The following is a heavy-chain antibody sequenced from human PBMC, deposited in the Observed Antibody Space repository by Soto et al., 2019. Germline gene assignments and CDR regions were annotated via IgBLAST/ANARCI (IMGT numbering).Heavy chain of an antibody. D-gene: IGHD1-26*01. CDR2: ISAYNGNT. CDR3: ARTVRLVGATARLDY. CDR1: GYTFTSYG. V-gene: IGHV1-18*01. Sequence: QVQLVQSRAEVKKPGASVKVSCKASGYTFTSYGISWVRQAPGQGLEWMGWISAYNGNTNYAQKLQGRVTMTTDTSTSTAYMELRSLRSDDTAVYYCARTVRLVGATARLDYWGQGTLVTVSS. J-gene: IGHJ4*02.